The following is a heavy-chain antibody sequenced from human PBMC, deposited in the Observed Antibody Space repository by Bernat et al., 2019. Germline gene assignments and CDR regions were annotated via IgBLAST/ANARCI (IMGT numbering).Heavy chain of an antibody. CDR3: AGGDSPFCYY. CDR1: GFTFSSYG. J-gene: IGHJ4*02. V-gene: IGHV3-30*03. Sequence: QVQLVESGGGVVQPGRSLRLSCAASGFTFSSYGMHWVRQAPGKGLEWVAVISYDGSNKYYADSVKGRFTISRDNSKNTLYLQMNSLRAEDTAVYYCAGGDSPFCYYWGQGTLVTVSS. D-gene: IGHD4-17*01. CDR2: ISYDGSNK.